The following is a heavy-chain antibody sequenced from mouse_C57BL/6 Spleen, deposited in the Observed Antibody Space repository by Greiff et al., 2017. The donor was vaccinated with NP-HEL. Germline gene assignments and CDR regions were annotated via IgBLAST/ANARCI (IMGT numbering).Heavy chain of an antibody. J-gene: IGHJ4*01. CDR1: GYTFTSYG. Sequence: QVHVKQSGAELARPGASVKLSCKASGYTFTSYGISWVKQRTGQGLEWIGEIYPRSGNTYYNEKFKGKATLTADKSSSTAYMELRSLTSEDSAVYFCADYMSYAMDYWGQGTSVTVSP. V-gene: IGHV1-81*01. CDR3: ADYMSYAMDY. D-gene: IGHD2-12*01. CDR2: IYPRSGNT.